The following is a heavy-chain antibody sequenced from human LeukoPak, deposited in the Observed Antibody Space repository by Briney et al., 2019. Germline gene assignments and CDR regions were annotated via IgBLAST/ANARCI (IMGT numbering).Heavy chain of an antibody. CDR1: GYTFTNYG. CDR3: ARSSRWLSPGRESDC. D-gene: IGHD4-23*01. CDR2: IVAYKGNT. J-gene: IGHJ4*02. V-gene: IGHV1-18*01. Sequence: ASVKVSCKASGYTFTNYGIIWVRQAPGQGLEWMGWIVAYKGNTHNAQNLQGRVTMTTDTSTSTAYMELRSLRSDDTAVYYCARSSRWLSPGRESDCWGQGTLVTVSS.